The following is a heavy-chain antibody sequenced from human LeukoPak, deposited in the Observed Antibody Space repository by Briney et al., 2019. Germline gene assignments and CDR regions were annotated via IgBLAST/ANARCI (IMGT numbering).Heavy chain of an antibody. D-gene: IGHD6-19*01. CDR3: VRGVVAGTWDYYYYGMDV. J-gene: IGHJ6*02. V-gene: IGHV3-7*03. CDR1: GFTFSSYW. Sequence: TGGSLRLSCAASGFTFSSYWMSWVRQAPGKGLEWVANIRQDGSEKYYVDSVKGRFTISRDNAKNSLYLQMNSLRAEDTAVYYCVRGVVAGTWDYYYYGMDVWGQGTTVTVSS. CDR2: IRQDGSEK.